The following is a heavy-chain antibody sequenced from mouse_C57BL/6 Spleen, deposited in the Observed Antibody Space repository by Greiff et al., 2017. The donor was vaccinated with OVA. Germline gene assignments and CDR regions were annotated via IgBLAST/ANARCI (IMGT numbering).Heavy chain of an antibody. CDR2: IDPSDSYT. V-gene: IGHV1-50*01. Sequence: VQLQQSGAELVKPGASVKLSCKASGYTFTSYWMQWVKQRPGQGLEWIGEIDPSDSYTNYNQKFKGKATLTVDTSSSTAYMQLSSLTSEDSAVYYCARSFYYYGSSPFAYWGQGTLVTVSA. CDR3: ARSFYYYGSSPFAY. CDR1: GYTFTSYW. J-gene: IGHJ3*01. D-gene: IGHD1-1*01.